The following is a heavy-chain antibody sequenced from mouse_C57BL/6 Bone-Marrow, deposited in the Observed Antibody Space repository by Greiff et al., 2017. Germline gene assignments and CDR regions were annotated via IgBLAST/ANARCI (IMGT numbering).Heavy chain of an antibody. Sequence: QVTLKVSGPGILQPSQTLSLTCSFSGSSLSTFGMGVGWIRQPSGKGLEWLAPIWWDDDKYYNPALKSRLTISKDTSKNQVFLKIDNVDTADTATYYCARRGLYYGSSYSAWFAYWGQGTLVTVSA. V-gene: IGHV8-8*01. D-gene: IGHD1-1*01. CDR2: IWWDDDK. CDR3: ARRGLYYGSSYSAWFAY. J-gene: IGHJ3*01. CDR1: GSSLSTFGMG.